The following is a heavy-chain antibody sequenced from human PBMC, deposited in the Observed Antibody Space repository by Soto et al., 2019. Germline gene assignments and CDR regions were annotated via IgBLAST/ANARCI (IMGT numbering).Heavy chain of an antibody. CDR2: ISAYHGNT. D-gene: IGHD6-6*01. CDR1: GYTFTNYG. CDR3: ARGDSSSGLDP. Sequence: QVQVVQSGTEVKKPGASVKVSCKASGYTFTNYGISWVRQAPGQGLEWMGWISAYHGNTNYAQIFPGTVTLTTDTSTTTAYMELRSPRSDDIAVYYCARGDSSSGLDPWGQGTVVTVSS. J-gene: IGHJ5*02. V-gene: IGHV1-18*03.